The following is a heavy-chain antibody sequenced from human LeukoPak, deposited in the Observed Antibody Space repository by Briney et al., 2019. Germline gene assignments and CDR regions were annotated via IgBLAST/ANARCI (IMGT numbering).Heavy chain of an antibody. CDR2: ISSSSSAI. CDR3: LRLCGGSCYRFDY. CDR1: GFTFSTYN. V-gene: IGHV3-48*04. D-gene: IGHD2-15*01. Sequence: PGGSLRLSCAASGFTFSTYNMNWVRQAPGKGLEWVSFISSSSSAIYYADSVKGRFTVSRDNAKKSLYLQMNSLRAEDTAVYYCLRLCGGSCYRFDYWGQGTLVTVSS. J-gene: IGHJ4*02.